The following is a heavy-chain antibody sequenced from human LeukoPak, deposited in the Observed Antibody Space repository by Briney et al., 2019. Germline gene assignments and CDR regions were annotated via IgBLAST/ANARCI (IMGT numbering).Heavy chain of an antibody. CDR1: GFTFKDYA. Sequence: GGSLRLSGAASGFTFKDYAMHWVRQAPGKGLEWVSGISWNSGNIGYADSVKGRFTISRDNAKNSLYLQMNSLRAEDTALYYCAIMNSGGFDYWGQGTLVTISS. J-gene: IGHJ4*02. CDR2: ISWNSGNI. CDR3: AIMNSGGFDY. V-gene: IGHV3-9*01. D-gene: IGHD3-10*01.